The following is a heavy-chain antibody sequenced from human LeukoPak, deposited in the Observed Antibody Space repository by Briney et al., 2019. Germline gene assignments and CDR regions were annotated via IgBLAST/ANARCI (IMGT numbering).Heavy chain of an antibody. J-gene: IGHJ5*02. CDR1: GGSISSYY. Sequence: SETLSLTRTVSGGSISSYYWSWIRQPPGKGLEWIGYIYYSGSTNYNPSLKSRVTISVDTSKNQFSLKLSSVTAADTAVYYCARAAPYYGSGSYSNNWFDPWGQGTLVTVSS. D-gene: IGHD3-10*01. CDR2: IYYSGST. V-gene: IGHV4-59*12. CDR3: ARAAPYYGSGSYSNNWFDP.